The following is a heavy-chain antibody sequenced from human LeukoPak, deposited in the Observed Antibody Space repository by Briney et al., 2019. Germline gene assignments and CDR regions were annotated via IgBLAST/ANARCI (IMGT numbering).Heavy chain of an antibody. CDR2: IIPIFGTA. D-gene: IGHD2-15*01. CDR1: GGTFSSYA. Sequence: ASVKVSCKASGGTFSSYAISWVRQAPGRGLEWMGGIIPIFGTANYAQKFQGRVTITADESTSTAYMELSSLRSEDTAVYYCARMGQWSHSSFDYWGQGTLVTVSS. CDR3: ARMGQWSHSSFDY. J-gene: IGHJ4*02. V-gene: IGHV1-69*13.